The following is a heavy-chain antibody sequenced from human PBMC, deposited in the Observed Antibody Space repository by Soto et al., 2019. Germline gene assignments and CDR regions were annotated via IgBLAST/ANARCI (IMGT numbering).Heavy chain of an antibody. Sequence: PGGSLRLSCAASGFTFSSYWMHLVRQAPGKGLVWVSRISPDGRTTTYADSVKGRLTISRDNAKSTLYLQMNSLTVEDGAVYYCADSWLPTSYWGPGTLVTVSS. D-gene: IGHD3-10*01. CDR2: ISPDGRTT. CDR1: GFTFSSYW. CDR3: ADSWLPTSY. J-gene: IGHJ4*02. V-gene: IGHV3-74*01.